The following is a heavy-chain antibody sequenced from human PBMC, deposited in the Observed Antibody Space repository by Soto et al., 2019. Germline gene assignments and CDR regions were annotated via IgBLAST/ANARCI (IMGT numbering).Heavy chain of an antibody. CDR1: GGYISSYY. D-gene: IGHD2-8*01. Sequence: TLSLICNVSGGYISSYYLSWIRQPPGKGLEWIGYIYYSGRTNYNPSLKSRVTISVDKSKNQFSLKLSSVTAAETAVYYCAREKLYAGNWFDHWGQGTLVTVSS. V-gene: IGHV4-59*01. CDR2: IYYSGRT. J-gene: IGHJ5*02. CDR3: AREKLYAGNWFDH.